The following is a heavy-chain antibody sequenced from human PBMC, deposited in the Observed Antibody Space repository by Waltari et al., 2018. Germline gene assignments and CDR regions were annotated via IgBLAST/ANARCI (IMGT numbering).Heavy chain of an antibody. V-gene: IGHV5-51*01. J-gene: IGHJ4*02. D-gene: IGHD6-19*01. CDR3: ARLAGAVASFDY. Sequence: EVQLLQSGAEVKDPGESLKISCKGPRYTFTKYWIGWVRQKPGKGLEWMGIIYPGDSETKHSPSYQGRVTISADKSITTAYLQWNSLQASDSAMYYCARLAGAVASFDYWGQGTLVTVSS. CDR2: IYPGDSET. CDR1: RYTFTKYW.